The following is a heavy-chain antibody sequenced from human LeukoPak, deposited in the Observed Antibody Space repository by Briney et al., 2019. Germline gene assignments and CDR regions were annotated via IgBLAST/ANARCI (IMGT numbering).Heavy chain of an antibody. J-gene: IGHJ4*02. CDR1: GGSISSSSYY. CDR2: IYYSGST. Sequence: SETLSLTCTVSGGSISSSSYYWGWIRQPPGKGLDWIGGIYYSGSTYYSPSLKSRVTISVDTSKNQFSLKLSSVTAADTAVYYCARQGLAVRDFHYWGQGTLVTGSS. CDR3: ARQGLAVRDFHY. V-gene: IGHV4-39*01. D-gene: IGHD3-10*01.